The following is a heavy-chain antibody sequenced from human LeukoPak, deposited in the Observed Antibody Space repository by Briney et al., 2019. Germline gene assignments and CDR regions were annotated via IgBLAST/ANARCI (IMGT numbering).Heavy chain of an antibody. V-gene: IGHV3-7*01. J-gene: IGHJ4*02. D-gene: IGHD6-6*01. Sequence: GGSLRLSCAASGFTFRTYWMSWVRQAPGKGLEWVASINQGGSETYYVESVKGRFTTSRDNAMNSFFLQMNSLRAEDTAVYYCARLIGDRTIYDYWGQGTLVTVSS. CDR1: GFTFRTYW. CDR3: ARLIGDRTIYDY. CDR2: INQGGSET.